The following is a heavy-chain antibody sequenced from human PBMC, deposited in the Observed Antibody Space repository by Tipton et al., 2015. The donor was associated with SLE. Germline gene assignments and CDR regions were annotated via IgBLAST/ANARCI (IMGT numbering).Heavy chain of an antibody. D-gene: IGHD6-13*01. CDR1: GGSISTYY. Sequence: TLSLTCTVSGGSISTYYWNWIRQPPGKGLEWIGYIYYSGSTNYNPSLKSRIIISVDTSKNRFSLKLSSVTPADTAVYYCARDLGAGGSFDNWGQGALVTVSS. CDR2: IYYSGST. J-gene: IGHJ4*02. CDR3: ARDLGAGGSFDN. V-gene: IGHV4-59*01.